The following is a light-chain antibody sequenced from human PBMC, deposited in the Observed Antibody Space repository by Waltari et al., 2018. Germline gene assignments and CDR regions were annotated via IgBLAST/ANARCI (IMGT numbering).Light chain of an antibody. Sequence: VMTQSPATLSVSPGERATLSCRASQGIHSDLAWYQQKPGQPPRLLIYSASTRAPGVPARFTGSGSGTEFTLTVSSLQPEDSAVYYCQQYNVWPPWTFGQGTKVESK. J-gene: IGKJ1*01. V-gene: IGKV3-15*01. CDR1: QGIHSD. CDR2: SAS. CDR3: QQYNVWPPWT.